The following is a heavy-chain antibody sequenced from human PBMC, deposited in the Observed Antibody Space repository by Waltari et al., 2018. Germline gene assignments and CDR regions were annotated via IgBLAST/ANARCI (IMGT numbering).Heavy chain of an antibody. CDR1: GVTFNSYT. CDR3: ARGSTIGVVGLGY. D-gene: IGHD2-8*01. J-gene: IGHJ4*02. V-gene: IGHV3-48*01. CDR2: ISSGGTNI. Sequence: EVQLVESGGGLVKPGGSMRLSCVASGVTFNSYTMNWVRQSPGKGLEWVSYISSGGTNIEYADSVKGRFTISRDNAKNSLSLQMNSLTVEDTAIYFCARGSTIGVVGLGYWGQGTRVTVSS.